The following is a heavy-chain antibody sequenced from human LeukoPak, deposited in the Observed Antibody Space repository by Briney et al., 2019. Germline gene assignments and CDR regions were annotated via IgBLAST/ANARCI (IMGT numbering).Heavy chain of an antibody. CDR1: GGSLSGYY. CDR2: INHSGST. V-gene: IGHV4-34*01. CDR3: ARRGPYYYDSSGY. Sequence: SETLSLTCAVYGGSLSGYYWSWIRQPPGKGLEWIGEINHSGSTNYNPSLKSRVTISVDTSKNQFSLKLSSVTAADTAVYYCARRGPYYYDSSGYWSQGTLVTVSS. J-gene: IGHJ4*02. D-gene: IGHD3-22*01.